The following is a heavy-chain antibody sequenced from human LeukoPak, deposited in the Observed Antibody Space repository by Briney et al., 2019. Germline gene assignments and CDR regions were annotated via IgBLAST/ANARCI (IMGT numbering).Heavy chain of an antibody. V-gene: IGHV3-30*14. D-gene: IGHD1-26*01. J-gene: IGHJ3*02. CDR2: ISYDGSNK. Sequence: PGRSLRLSCAASGFTFSSYAMHWVRQAPGKGLEWVAVISYDGSNKYYADSVKGRFTISRDNSKNTLYLQMNSLRAEDTAVYYCARSEGVVGAKNAFDIWGQGTMVTVSS. CDR3: ARSEGVVGAKNAFDI. CDR1: GFTFSSYA.